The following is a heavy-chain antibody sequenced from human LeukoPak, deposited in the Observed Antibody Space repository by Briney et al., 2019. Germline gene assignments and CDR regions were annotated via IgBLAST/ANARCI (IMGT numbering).Heavy chain of an antibody. CDR2: IFPHDSDT. J-gene: IGHJ3*01. D-gene: IGHD6-13*01. CDR3: ARRPAGRAGFDL. CDR1: GYGFSSYW. V-gene: IGHV5-51*01. Sequence: PGESPKISCQGSGYGFSSYWIGWVRQMPGKGLEWMGVIFPHDSDTTYSPSFQGQVSFSADRSINTAYLQWHSLKASDTAIYYCARRPAGRAGFDLWGQGTLVIVSA.